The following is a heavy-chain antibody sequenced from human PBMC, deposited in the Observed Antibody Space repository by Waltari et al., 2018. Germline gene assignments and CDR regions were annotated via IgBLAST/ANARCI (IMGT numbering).Heavy chain of an antibody. CDR3: ADWNHVDY. CDR1: GFTFGSHY. V-gene: IGHV3-23*04. J-gene: IGHJ4*02. CDR2: IGGSGGTR. Sequence: EVQLVESGGGLVQPGGSLKLSCATSGFTFGSHYMSWVRQAPGKGLEWVSTIGGSGGTRYVDSVKGRFTISRDNSKNTLYLQMNSLRVEDKAVYYCADWNHVDYWGQGTLVTVSS. D-gene: IGHD1-1*01.